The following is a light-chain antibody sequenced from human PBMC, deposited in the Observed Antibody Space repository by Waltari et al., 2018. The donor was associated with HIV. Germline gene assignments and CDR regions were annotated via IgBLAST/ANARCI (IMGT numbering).Light chain of an antibody. CDR3: CSYAGTHVSVL. CDR1: SSDVGDHKF. J-gene: IGLJ2*01. CDR2: EVN. V-gene: IGLV2-23*02. Sequence: HSALTQPASVSGSPGQSLTISCIGSSSDVGDHKFVSWYQQFAGKAPKLLIYEVNKRAAGVSYRLSGSKSGNTASLTSSGLRTEDEADYYCCSYAGTHVSVLVGGGTKLTVL.